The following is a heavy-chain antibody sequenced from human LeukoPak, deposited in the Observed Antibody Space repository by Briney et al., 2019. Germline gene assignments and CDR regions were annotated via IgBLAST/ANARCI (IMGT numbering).Heavy chain of an antibody. V-gene: IGHV4-59*12. D-gene: IGHD2-2*02. CDR2: IYYSGST. CDR1: GGAISSYY. Sequence: SETLSLTCTVSGGAISSYYWSWVRQPPGKGLERGGYIYYSGSTTYPPSLKTRVPISVHTSRNQFSLTLSSVTAADTAVYYCATYTRIVVPPAIRGRQYFQHWGQGTLVTVSS. J-gene: IGHJ1*01. CDR3: ATYTRIVVPPAIRGRQYFQH.